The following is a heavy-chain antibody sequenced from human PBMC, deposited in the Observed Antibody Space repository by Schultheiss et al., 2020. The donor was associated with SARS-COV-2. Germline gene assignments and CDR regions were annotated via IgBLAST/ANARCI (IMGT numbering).Heavy chain of an antibody. CDR3: ARGSVCSSTSCSITSDY. J-gene: IGHJ4*02. CDR1: GGTFSSYA. V-gene: IGHV1-18*01. CDR2: ISAYNGNT. Sequence: GESLKISCKASGGTFSSYAISWVRQAPGQGLEWMGWISAYNGNTNYAQKLQGRVTMTTDTSASTVYMELSSLRSEDTAVYYCARGSVCSSTSCSITSDYWGQGTLVTVSS. D-gene: IGHD2-2*01.